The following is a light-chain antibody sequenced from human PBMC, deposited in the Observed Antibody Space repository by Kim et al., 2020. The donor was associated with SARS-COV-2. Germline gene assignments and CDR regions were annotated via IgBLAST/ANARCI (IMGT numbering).Light chain of an antibody. J-gene: IGKJ1*01. Sequence: ASVGGRVTLTCRASQRMSGWLAWYQQEPGKAARLLIYDAASLESGVPSRFSGSGSGTEFTLTISSLQPDDFATDYCQQYNSYSGTFGQGTKVDIK. CDR2: DAA. CDR3: QQYNSYSGT. V-gene: IGKV1-5*01. CDR1: QRMSGW.